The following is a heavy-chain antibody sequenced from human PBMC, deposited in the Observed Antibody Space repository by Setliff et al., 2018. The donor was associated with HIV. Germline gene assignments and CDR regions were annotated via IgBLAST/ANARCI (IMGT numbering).Heavy chain of an antibody. CDR2: ISGSGSST. CDR1: EFTFSVYA. J-gene: IGHJ4*02. D-gene: IGHD3-16*02. Sequence: GGSLRLSCAASEFTFSVYAMSWLRQAPGKGLEWVSGISGSGSSTYYADSVKGRFTISRDNSKNTLYLQMNRLRADDTAIYYCAKGASLVPRRPHFCYFDYWGQGALVTVSS. V-gene: IGHV3-23*01. CDR3: AKGASLVPRRPHFCYFDY.